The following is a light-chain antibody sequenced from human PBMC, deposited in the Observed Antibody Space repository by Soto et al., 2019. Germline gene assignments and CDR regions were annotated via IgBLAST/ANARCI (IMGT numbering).Light chain of an antibody. CDR3: QQYNNWLTWT. CDR1: QSVSSSY. Sequence: EIVLTQSPGTLSLSPGERATLSCRASQSVSSSYLAWYQQKPGQAPRLLIYGASSRATGIPDRFSGSGSGTEFTLTISSLQSEDFATYYCQQYNNWLTWTFGQGTKVDI. CDR2: GAS. V-gene: IGKV3-20*01. J-gene: IGKJ1*01.